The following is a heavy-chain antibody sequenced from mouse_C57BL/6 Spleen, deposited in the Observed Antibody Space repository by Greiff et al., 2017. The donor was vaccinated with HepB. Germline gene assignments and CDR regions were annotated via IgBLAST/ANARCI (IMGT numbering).Heavy chain of an antibody. CDR1: GFTFTDYY. Sequence: EVKLVESGGGLVQPGGSLSLSCAASGFTFTDYYMSWVRQPPGEALEWLGFVSNKANGSTTEYSASVKGRFTITRDNSQSNLYLKMNALRAEDSATYYCARSHYGYGGFAYWGQGTLVTVSA. CDR3: ARSHYGYGGFAY. V-gene: IGHV7-3*01. J-gene: IGHJ3*01. D-gene: IGHD2-2*01. CDR2: VSNKANGSTT.